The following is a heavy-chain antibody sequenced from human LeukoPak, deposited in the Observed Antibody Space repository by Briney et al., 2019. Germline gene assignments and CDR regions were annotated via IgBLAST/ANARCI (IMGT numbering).Heavy chain of an antibody. CDR3: ARGGPEGTADDASDI. Sequence: ASVKVSCKASGYTFTGYYMHWVRQAPGQGLEWVGWINPNSGGTSYAQKFQDRVTMTRDTSISTAYMELGSLRSDDTAVYFCARGGPEGTADDASDIWGQGTVVTVSS. V-gene: IGHV1-2*02. D-gene: IGHD3-10*01. CDR1: GYTFTGYY. CDR2: INPNSGGT. J-gene: IGHJ3*02.